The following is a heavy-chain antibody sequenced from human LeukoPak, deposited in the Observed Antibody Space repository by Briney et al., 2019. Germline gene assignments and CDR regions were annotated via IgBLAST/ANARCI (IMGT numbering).Heavy chain of an antibody. CDR2: INPSGGSA. CDR1: GYTFTSYY. J-gene: IGHJ5*02. Sequence: ASVKVSCKASGYTFTSYYVHWVRQAPGQGLEWMGVINPSGGSASYAQKFQGRVTMTRDTSTSTVYMELSSLRPEDTAVYYCARVLKYYDFWSGSANNWFDPWGQGTLVTVSS. D-gene: IGHD3-3*01. V-gene: IGHV1-46*01. CDR3: ARVLKYYDFWSGSANNWFDP.